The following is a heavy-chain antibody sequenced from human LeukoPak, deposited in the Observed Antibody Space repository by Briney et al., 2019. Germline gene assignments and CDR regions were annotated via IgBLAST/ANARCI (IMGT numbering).Heavy chain of an antibody. CDR2: IKPDGSEK. V-gene: IGHV3-7*01. CDR1: GFTFRSYW. J-gene: IGHJ4*02. D-gene: IGHD6-19*01. Sequence: PGGSLRLSCAASGFTFRSYWMSWVRQAPGKGLGWVAYIKPDGSEKYYVDSVKGRFTISRDNAKNSLYLQMNSLRADDTAVYYCTRDRVAGFWGQGTLVAVSS. CDR3: TRDRVAGF.